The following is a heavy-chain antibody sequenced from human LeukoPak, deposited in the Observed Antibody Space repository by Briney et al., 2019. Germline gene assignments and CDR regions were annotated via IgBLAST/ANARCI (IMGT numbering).Heavy chain of an antibody. Sequence: PSETLSLTCTISGGSVSDYYWSWIRQSPGKGLEWIGYIYYTGSTTYNPSLKSRVTISADTSKNQFSLKLSSVTAADTAVYYCARSYTTYYYGSGSYFPHMDVWGKGTTVTISS. J-gene: IGHJ6*03. CDR3: ARSYTTYYYGSGSYFPHMDV. CDR2: IYYTGST. CDR1: GGSVSDYY. V-gene: IGHV4-59*08. D-gene: IGHD3-10*01.